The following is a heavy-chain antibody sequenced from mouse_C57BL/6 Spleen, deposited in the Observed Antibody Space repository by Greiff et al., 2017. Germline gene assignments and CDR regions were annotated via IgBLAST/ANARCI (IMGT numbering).Heavy chain of an antibody. J-gene: IGHJ1*03. V-gene: IGHV1-64*01. CDR3: AIAGFDYGSSYDWYFDV. Sequence: LVESGAELVKPGASVKLSCKASGYTFTSYWMHWVKQRPGQGLEWIGMIHPNSGSTNYNEKFKSKATLTVDKSSSTAYMQLSSLTSEDSAVYYCAIAGFDYGSSYDWYFDVWGTGTTVTVSS. D-gene: IGHD1-1*01. CDR1: GYTFTSYW. CDR2: IHPNSGST.